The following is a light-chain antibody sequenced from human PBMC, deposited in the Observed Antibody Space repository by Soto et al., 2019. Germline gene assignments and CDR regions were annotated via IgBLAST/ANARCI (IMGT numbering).Light chain of an antibody. J-gene: IGLJ2*01. CDR1: SSNIGPNS. CDR2: SSN. Sequence: QSVLTQPPSASGAPGQRVAISCSGSSSNIGPNSVNWYQQLPGTAPKLLSYSSNQRPSGVPDRFSGSKSGTSGSLAISGLQSDDGADYYCAAWDDTLNGPVFGGGTKLTVL. V-gene: IGLV1-44*01. CDR3: AAWDDTLNGPV.